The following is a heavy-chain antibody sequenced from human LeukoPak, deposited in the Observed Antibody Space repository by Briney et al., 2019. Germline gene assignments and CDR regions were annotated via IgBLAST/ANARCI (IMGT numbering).Heavy chain of an antibody. CDR1: GGSFSSYY. J-gene: IGHJ4*02. Sequence: PSETLSLTCGVYGGSFSSYYWSWIRQPPGKGLEWIGYIYYSGSTNYNPSLKSRVTISVDTSKNQFSLKLSSVTAADTAVYYCARDSGYSYGFNFDYWGQGTLVTVSS. CDR3: ARDSGYSYGFNFDY. CDR2: IYYSGST. V-gene: IGHV4-59*12. D-gene: IGHD5-18*01.